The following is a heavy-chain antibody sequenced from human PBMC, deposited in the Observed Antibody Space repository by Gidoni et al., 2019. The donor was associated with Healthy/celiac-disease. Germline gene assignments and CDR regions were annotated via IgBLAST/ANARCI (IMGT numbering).Heavy chain of an antibody. J-gene: IGHJ2*01. D-gene: IGHD1-7*01. CDR2: ISYDGSNK. CDR1: GFTFSSYA. V-gene: IGHV3-30-3*01. CDR3: ARDPQKLNWYFDL. Sequence: QVQLVESGGGVVQPGRSLRLSCAASGFTFSSYAMHWVRQAPGKGLEWVAVISYDGSNKYYADSVKGRFTISRDNSKNTLYLQMNSLRAEDTAVYYCARDPQKLNWYFDLWGRGTLVTVSS.